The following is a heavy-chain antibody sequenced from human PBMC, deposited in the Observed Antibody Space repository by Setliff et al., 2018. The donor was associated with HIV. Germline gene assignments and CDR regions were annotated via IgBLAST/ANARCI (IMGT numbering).Heavy chain of an antibody. Sequence: SETLSLTCTVSGGSISSYYWSWIRQPPGKGLEWVGYIYYSGSTNYNPSLKSRVTISVDTSKNQFSLKLSSVTAADTAVYYCARTYSSSWYSSHLWVDYWGQGTLVTVSS. D-gene: IGHD6-13*01. CDR2: IYYSGST. CDR1: GGSISSYY. V-gene: IGHV4-59*08. CDR3: ARTYSSSWYSSHLWVDY. J-gene: IGHJ4*02.